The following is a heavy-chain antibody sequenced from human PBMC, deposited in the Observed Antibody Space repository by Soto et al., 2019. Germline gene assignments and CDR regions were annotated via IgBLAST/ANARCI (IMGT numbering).Heavy chain of an antibody. Sequence: QVQLVQSGAEVKKPGASVKVSCKASGYTFTSYDINWVRQATGQGLEWLGWMNPNSGNTGYAQKFQGRVTMTLNTSISTAYMELSSLRSEDTAVYYCARVTTVTTAYAFDIWGQGTMVTVSS. CDR1: GYTFTSYD. D-gene: IGHD4-17*01. J-gene: IGHJ3*02. CDR2: MNPNSGNT. V-gene: IGHV1-8*01. CDR3: ARVTTVTTAYAFDI.